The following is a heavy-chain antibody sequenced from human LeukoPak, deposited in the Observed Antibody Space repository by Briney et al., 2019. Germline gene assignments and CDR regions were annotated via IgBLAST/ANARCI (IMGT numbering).Heavy chain of an antibody. V-gene: IGHV3-21*01. Sequence: EGSLRLSCAASGFTFSSYSMNWVRQAPGKGLEWVSCITSSSNYIYYADPVKGRFTISRDDAKNSLYLQMNSLRVEDTAVYYCARIGQSGSYQYDYWGQGTLVTVSS. J-gene: IGHJ4*02. CDR3: ARIGQSGSYQYDY. CDR2: ITSSSNYI. D-gene: IGHD1-26*01. CDR1: GFTFSSYS.